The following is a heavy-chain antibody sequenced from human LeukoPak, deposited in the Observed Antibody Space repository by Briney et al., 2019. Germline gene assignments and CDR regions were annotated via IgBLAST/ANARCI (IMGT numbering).Heavy chain of an antibody. J-gene: IGHJ4*02. V-gene: IGHV3-21*01. CDR2: ISNSGTYM. Sequence: PGGSLRLSCAASGFTFSSYTINWVRQAPGKGLEWVSSISNSGTYMYYADSVKGRFTISRDNAKDSVYLHMDSLRAEDTAVYYCARAANLGWGIVVVTAIYDYWGQGTLVTVSS. CDR1: GFTFSSYT. CDR3: ARAANLGWGIVVVTAIYDY. D-gene: IGHD2-21*02.